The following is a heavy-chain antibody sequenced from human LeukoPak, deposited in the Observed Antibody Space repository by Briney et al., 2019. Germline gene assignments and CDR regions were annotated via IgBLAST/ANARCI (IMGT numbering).Heavy chain of an antibody. D-gene: IGHD3-22*01. CDR1: GYTFTSYY. Sequence: ASVKVSCKASGYTFTSYYMHWVRQAPGQGLEWMGIINPSGGSTSYAQKFQGRVTMTRDTSTSTVYMELSSLRSEDTAVYYCASRDSSGYTYDYWGQGTLVTVSS. V-gene: IGHV1-46*01. CDR3: ASRDSSGYTYDY. CDR2: INPSGGST. J-gene: IGHJ4*02.